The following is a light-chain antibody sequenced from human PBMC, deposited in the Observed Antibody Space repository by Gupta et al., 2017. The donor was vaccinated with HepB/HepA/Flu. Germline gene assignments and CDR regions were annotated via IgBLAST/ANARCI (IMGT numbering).Light chain of an antibody. Sequence: DIQMTQSPSSLSASVGDIVSVTCRASQNIHSYLNWYQQKPGKAPKLLIFAASSLQSGVPLRFSGSGSGTDFTLTITGLQAEDFATYYCQQRDSTPFTFGHGTKVDI. CDR3: QQRDSTPFT. J-gene: IGKJ3*01. CDR2: AAS. V-gene: IGKV1-39*01. CDR1: QNIHSY.